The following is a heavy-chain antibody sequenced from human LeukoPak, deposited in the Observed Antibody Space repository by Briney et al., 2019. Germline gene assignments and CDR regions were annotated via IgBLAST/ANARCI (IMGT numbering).Heavy chain of an antibody. CDR3: VRDQTARFDY. J-gene: IGHJ4*02. V-gene: IGHV3-48*02. CDR2: ISSRTTTI. CDR1: GFTFSTYS. Sequence: GGSLRLSCAASGFTFSTYSMNWVRQAPGKGLEWISYISSRTTTIYYADSVKGRFTISRDNAKNSLSLQMNSLRDEDTAVYYCVRDQTARFDYWGQGTLVTVSS. D-gene: IGHD5-18*01.